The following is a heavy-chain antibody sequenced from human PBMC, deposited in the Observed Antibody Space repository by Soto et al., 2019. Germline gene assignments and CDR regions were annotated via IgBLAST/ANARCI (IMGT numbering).Heavy chain of an antibody. V-gene: IGHV1-69*01. Sequence: QVQLVQSGAEVKKPGSSVKVSCKASGGTFSSYAISWVRQAPGQGLEWMGGIITIFGTANYAQKFQGRVTITADESPSTADMELISLRSEDTDVYYCARGGFPSLDYYYGMDFWGQGTTVTVSS. CDR2: IITIFGTA. CDR3: ARGGFPSLDYYYGMDF. J-gene: IGHJ6*02. CDR1: GGTFSSYA.